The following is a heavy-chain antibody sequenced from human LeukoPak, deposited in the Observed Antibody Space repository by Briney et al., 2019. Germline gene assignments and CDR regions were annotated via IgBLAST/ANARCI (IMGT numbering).Heavy chain of an antibody. V-gene: IGHV3-21*01. J-gene: IGHJ4*02. CDR1: GFTFSSYS. CDR3: ALIIGNNGLFDY. Sequence: GGSLRLSCAASGFTFSSYSMNWVRQAPGKGLEWVSSISSSSSYIYYADSVKGRFTISRDNAKNSLYLQINSLRAEDTAVYYCALIIGNNGLFDYWGQRTLVTVSS. D-gene: IGHD2-8*01. CDR2: ISSSSSYI.